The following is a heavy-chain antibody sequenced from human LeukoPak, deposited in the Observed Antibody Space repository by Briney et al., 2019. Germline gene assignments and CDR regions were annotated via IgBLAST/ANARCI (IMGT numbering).Heavy chain of an antibody. CDR2: ISGSGGST. V-gene: IGHV3-23*01. J-gene: IGHJ3*02. CDR3: AKSIRGVVITTNDAFDI. Sequence: GGSLRLSCAASGFTFSSYAMSWVRQAPGKGLEWVSAISGSGGSTYYADSVKGRFTISRDNSKNTLYLQMNSLRAEDTAVYYRAKSIRGVVITTNDAFDIWGQGTMVTVSS. D-gene: IGHD3-22*01. CDR1: GFTFSSYA.